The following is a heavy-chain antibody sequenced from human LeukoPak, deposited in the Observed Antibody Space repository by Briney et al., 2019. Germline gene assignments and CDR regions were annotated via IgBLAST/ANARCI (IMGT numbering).Heavy chain of an antibody. CDR3: ATGDDFWSGYYQLDY. V-gene: IGHV3-48*03. CDR1: RFTFSSYE. D-gene: IGHD3-3*01. J-gene: IGHJ4*02. CDR2: TSSSGSII. Sequence: GGSLRLSCAASRFTFSSYEINWVRQAPGKGLEWVSYTSSSGSIIYYADSVKARFTISRDNAKNSLYLQMNSLRAEDTAIYYCATGDDFWSGYYQLDYWGQGTLVTVSS.